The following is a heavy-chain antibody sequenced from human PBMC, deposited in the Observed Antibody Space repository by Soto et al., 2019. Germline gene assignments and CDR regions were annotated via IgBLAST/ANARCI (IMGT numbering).Heavy chain of an antibody. D-gene: IGHD4-17*01. CDR3: ARPSPTYGDYVSFDY. CDR1: GYSFTSYW. J-gene: IGHJ4*02. CDR2: IYPGDSDT. Sequence: GESLKISCKGSGYSFTSYWIGWVRQMPGKGLEWMGIIYPGDSDTRYSPSFQGQVTISADKSISTAYLQWSSLKASDTAMYYCARPSPTYGDYVSFDYWGQGTLVTVSS. V-gene: IGHV5-51*01.